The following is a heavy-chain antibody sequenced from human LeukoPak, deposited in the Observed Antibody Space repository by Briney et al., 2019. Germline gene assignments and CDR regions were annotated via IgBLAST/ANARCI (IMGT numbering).Heavy chain of an antibody. V-gene: IGHV3-30*04. CDR1: GFTFSSYV. J-gene: IGHJ4*02. CDR2: ISYDGSNE. Sequence: GGSLRLSCAASGFTFSSYVMHWVRQAPGKGLEWVAIISYDGSNEYYADSVKGRFTISRDNSKNTLYLQMNSLRAEDTAVYYCASEHYYDSSGYAHPPYFDYWGQGTLVTVSS. CDR3: ASEHYYDSSGYAHPPYFDY. D-gene: IGHD3-22*01.